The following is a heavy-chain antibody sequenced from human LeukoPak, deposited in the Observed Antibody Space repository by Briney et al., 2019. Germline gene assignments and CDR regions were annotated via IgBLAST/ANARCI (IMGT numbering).Heavy chain of an antibody. CDR3: ARHRGYSSSFDY. CDR2: INPSGGST. CDR1: GYTFTSYY. J-gene: IGHJ4*02. V-gene: IGHV1-46*01. D-gene: IGHD6-13*01. Sequence: ASVKVFCKASGYTFTSYYMHWVRQAPGQGLEWMGIINPSGGSTSYAQKFQGRVTITADESTSTAYMELSSLRSEDTAVYYCARHRGYSSSFDYWGQGTLVTVSS.